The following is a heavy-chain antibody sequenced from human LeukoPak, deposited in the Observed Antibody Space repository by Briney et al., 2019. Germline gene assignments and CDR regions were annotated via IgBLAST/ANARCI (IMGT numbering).Heavy chain of an antibody. J-gene: IGHJ5*02. CDR3: ARLRSAAGIRWFDP. CDR2: IYTSGST. D-gene: IGHD6-13*01. V-gene: IGHV4-4*07. Sequence: PSETLSLTCTVSGGSISSYSWSWIRQPAGKGLEWIGRIYTSGSTNYNPSLKSRVTMSVDTSKNQFSLKLSSATAADTAVYYCARLRSAAGIRWFDPWGQGTLVTVSS. CDR1: GGSISSYS.